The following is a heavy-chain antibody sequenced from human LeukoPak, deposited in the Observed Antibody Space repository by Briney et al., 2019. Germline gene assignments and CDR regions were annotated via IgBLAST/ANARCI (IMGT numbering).Heavy chain of an antibody. CDR3: AKEGIVDTAMVPDY. CDR2: IRYDGSNK. CDR1: GFTFSSYG. Sequence: PGGSLRLSCAASGFTFSSYGMHWVRQAPGKGLEWVAFIRYDGSNKYYADSVKGRFTISRDNSKNTLYLQMNSLRAEDTAVYYCAKEGIVDTAMVPDYWGQGTLVTVSS. V-gene: IGHV3-30*02. D-gene: IGHD5-18*01. J-gene: IGHJ4*02.